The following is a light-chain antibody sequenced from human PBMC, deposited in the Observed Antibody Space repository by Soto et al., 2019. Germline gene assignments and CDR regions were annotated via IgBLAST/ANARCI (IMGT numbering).Light chain of an antibody. CDR3: QQYGNSVT. Sequence: IVLTQSPGTLSLSPGERATLACRASQSVSTDYLAWYQHKPGQAPRLLIYGGSRASGVPDRFSGGGSGTDLSLTISRLEPEDFAVYYCQQYGNSVTFGGGTKVDIK. CDR1: QSVSTDY. J-gene: IGKJ4*01. V-gene: IGKV3-20*01. CDR2: GGS.